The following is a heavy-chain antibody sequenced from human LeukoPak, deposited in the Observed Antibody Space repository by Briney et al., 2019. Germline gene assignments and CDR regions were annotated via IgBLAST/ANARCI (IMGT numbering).Heavy chain of an antibody. Sequence: ASVKVSCKASGYTFTRYGISWVRQAPGQGLEWMGWISAYNGNTNYAQKLQGRVTMTTDTSTSTAYMELRSLRSDDTAVYYCARDEREGSGWYNPAEYFQHWGQGTLVTVSS. D-gene: IGHD6-19*01. CDR2: ISAYNGNT. CDR1: GYTFTRYG. J-gene: IGHJ1*01. CDR3: ARDEREGSGWYNPAEYFQH. V-gene: IGHV1-18*04.